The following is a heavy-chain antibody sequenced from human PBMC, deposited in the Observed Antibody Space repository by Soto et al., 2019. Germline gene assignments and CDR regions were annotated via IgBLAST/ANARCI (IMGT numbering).Heavy chain of an antibody. V-gene: IGHV3-11*01. CDR2: ISSSGSTI. CDR1: GFAFSDYY. Sequence: GGSLRLSCAASGFAFSDYYMSWIRQAPGKGLEWVSYISSSGSTIYYAGSVKGRFTISRDNAKNSLYLQMNSLRAEDTAVYYCARSKLRFLEWLPQDYYGMDVWGQGTTVTVSS. CDR3: ARSKLRFLEWLPQDYYGMDV. D-gene: IGHD3-3*01. J-gene: IGHJ6*02.